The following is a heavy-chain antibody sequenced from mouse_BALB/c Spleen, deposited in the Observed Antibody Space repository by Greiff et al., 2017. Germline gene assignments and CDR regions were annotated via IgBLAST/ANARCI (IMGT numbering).Heavy chain of an antibody. V-gene: IGHV1S137*01. CDR2: ISTYYGDA. CDR1: GYTFTDYA. Sequence: QVQLKESGAELVRPGVSVKISCKGSGYTFTDYAMHWVKQSHAKSLEWIGVISTYYGDASYNQKFKGKATMTVDKSSSTAYMELARLTSEDSAIYYCARDYGSSPYAMDYWGQGTSVTVSS. D-gene: IGHD1-1*01. J-gene: IGHJ4*01. CDR3: ARDYGSSPYAMDY.